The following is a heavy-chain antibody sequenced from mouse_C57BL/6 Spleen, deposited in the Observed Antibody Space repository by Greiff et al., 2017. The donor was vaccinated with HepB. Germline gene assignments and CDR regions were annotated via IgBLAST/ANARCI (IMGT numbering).Heavy chain of an antibody. CDR1: GYTFTSYW. V-gene: IGHV1-7*01. Sequence: VQLQESGAELAKPGASVKLSCKASGYTFTSYWMHWVKQRPGQGLEWIGYINPSSGYTKYNQKFKGKATLTADKSSSTAYMQLSSLTYEDSAVYYSASHGSSLYYYAMDYWGQGTSVTVSS. J-gene: IGHJ4*01. CDR3: ASHGSSLYYYAMDY. CDR2: INPSSGYT. D-gene: IGHD1-1*01.